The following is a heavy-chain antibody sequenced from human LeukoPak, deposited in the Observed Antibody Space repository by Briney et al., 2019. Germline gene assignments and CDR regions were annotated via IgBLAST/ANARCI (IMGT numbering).Heavy chain of an antibody. D-gene: IGHD3-10*01. CDR1: GGSLSRSYEY. Sequence: PSETLSLTCTVSGGSLSRSYEYWGWIRQPPGKGLQWIGHIYYGGSIYYNPSLRSRLTISIDTSKNQFSLKLGSVTAADTAVYYCARQSGSRGAFDIWGQGTMVIVSS. J-gene: IGHJ3*02. CDR2: IYYGGSI. V-gene: IGHV4-39*01. CDR3: ARQSGSRGAFDI.